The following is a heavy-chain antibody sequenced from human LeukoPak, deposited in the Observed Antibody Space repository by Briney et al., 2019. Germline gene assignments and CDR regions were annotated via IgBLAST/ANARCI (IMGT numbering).Heavy chain of an antibody. Sequence: TGGSPRLSCAASGFTFSSYSMNWVRQAPGKGLEWVSSISSSSSYIYYADSVRGRFTISRDNAKNSLYLQMNSLRAEDTAVHYCARDKGGYGAFDIWGQGTMVTVSS. CDR3: ARDKGGYGAFDI. D-gene: IGHD3-22*01. V-gene: IGHV3-21*01. CDR1: GFTFSSYS. J-gene: IGHJ3*02. CDR2: ISSSSSYI.